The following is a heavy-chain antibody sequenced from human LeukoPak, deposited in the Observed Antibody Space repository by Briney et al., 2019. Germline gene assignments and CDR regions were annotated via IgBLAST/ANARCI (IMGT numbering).Heavy chain of an antibody. D-gene: IGHD2-2*02. CDR2: IVPNTGGT. J-gene: IGHJ4*02. Sequence: ASVKVSCKASAHTFTDNYIHWVRQAPGQGLEWMGWIVPNTGGTKYAQKFQARVTMTLDTSISTAYMELSRLTSDDTAMYYCARVNKRYCSSTSCYSTFDYWGQGTLVTVSS. CDR1: AHTFTDNY. V-gene: IGHV1-2*02. CDR3: ARVNKRYCSSTSCYSTFDY.